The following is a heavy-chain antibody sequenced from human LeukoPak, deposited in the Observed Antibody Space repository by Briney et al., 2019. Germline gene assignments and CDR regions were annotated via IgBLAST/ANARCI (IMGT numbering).Heavy chain of an antibody. D-gene: IGHD4-17*01. CDR3: SRGSDYGDYPLDY. V-gene: IGHV3-21*01. CDR1: GFTFSGYS. CDR2: ISSSSSYI. Sequence: GESLRLSCAASGFTFSGYSMNWVRQAPGKGLEWVSSISSSSSYIYYADSVKGRFTISRDNAKNSLYLQMNSLRAEDTAVYECSRGSDYGDYPLDYWGQGTLVTVSS. J-gene: IGHJ4*02.